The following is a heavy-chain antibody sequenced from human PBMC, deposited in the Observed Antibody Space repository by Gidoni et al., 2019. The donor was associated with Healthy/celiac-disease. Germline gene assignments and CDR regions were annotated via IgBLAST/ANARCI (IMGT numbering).Heavy chain of an antibody. CDR1: GFTFSSYG. V-gene: IGHV3-30*18. J-gene: IGHJ4*02. Sequence: QVQLVESGGGVVQPGRSLRLSCAAFGFTFSSYGMHWVRQHPGKGLEWVAVISYDGSNKYYADSVKGRFTISRDNSKNTLYLQMNSLRAEDTAVYYCAKDPGGWELLGVDYWGQGTLVTVSS. D-gene: IGHD1-26*01. CDR3: AKDPGGWELLGVDY. CDR2: ISYDGSNK.